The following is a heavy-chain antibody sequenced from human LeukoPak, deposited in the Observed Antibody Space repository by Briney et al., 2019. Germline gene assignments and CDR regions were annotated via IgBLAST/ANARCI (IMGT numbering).Heavy chain of an antibody. J-gene: IGHJ4*02. D-gene: IGHD1-7*01. CDR2: IYHSGST. Sequence: SDTLSLTCAVCGYSLSSGYYWGWGRQPPGKGVEWIGGIYHSGSTYYNPSPKSRVPISVDPSQNQFSLKLSSVTAADTAVYYCARVYSWNYSGSDYWGQGTLVTVSS. CDR1: GYSLSSGYY. CDR3: ARVYSWNYSGSDY. V-gene: IGHV4-38-2*01.